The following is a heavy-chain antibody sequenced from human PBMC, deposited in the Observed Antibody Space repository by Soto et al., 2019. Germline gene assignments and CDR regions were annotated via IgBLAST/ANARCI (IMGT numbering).Heavy chain of an antibody. D-gene: IGHD1-26*01. CDR3: AGGWETVGTTTPFAY. CDR2: IIPLFGTS. CDR1: GGTFSNSA. J-gene: IGHJ4*02. V-gene: IGHV1-69*06. Sequence: QVQLVQSGAEVKKPGSSVKVSCKASGGTFSNSAINWVRQAPGQGLEWMGGIIPLFGTSNYAKKFQGRVTFTAHKSTSTAYMELRSLRSDDTAVYYCAGGWETVGTTTPFAYWGQGTLVTVSS.